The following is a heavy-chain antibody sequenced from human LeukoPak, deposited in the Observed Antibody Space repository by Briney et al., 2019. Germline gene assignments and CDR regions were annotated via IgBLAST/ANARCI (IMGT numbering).Heavy chain of an antibody. Sequence: GGSLRLSCAASGFTFSSYGMHWVRQAPGKGLAWVAVIWYDGSNKYYADSVKGRFTISRDNSKDTLYLQMNSLRAEDMAVYYCARVSNWGFDYWGQGTLVTVSS. J-gene: IGHJ4*02. V-gene: IGHV3-33*01. D-gene: IGHD7-27*01. CDR1: GFTFSSYG. CDR2: IWYDGSNK. CDR3: ARVSNWGFDY.